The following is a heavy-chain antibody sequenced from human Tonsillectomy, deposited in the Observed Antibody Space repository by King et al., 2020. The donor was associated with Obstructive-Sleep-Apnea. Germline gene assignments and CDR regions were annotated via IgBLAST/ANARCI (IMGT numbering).Heavy chain of an antibody. CDR3: ARAGSMDYYGSGSYYKFGY. D-gene: IGHD3-10*01. CDR1: GGSISSRSYY. V-gene: IGHV4-39*07. CDR2: IYYSGST. Sequence: QLQESGPGLVKPSETLSLTCTVSGGSISSRSYYWGWIRQPPGKGLEWIGSIYYSGSTYYNPSLESRVTISVDTSKNQFSLKLSSVTAADTAVYYCARAGSMDYYGSGSYYKFGYWGQGTLVTVSS. J-gene: IGHJ4*02.